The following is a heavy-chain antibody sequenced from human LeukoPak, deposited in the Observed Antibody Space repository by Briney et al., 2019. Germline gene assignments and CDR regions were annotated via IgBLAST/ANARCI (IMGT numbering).Heavy chain of an antibody. V-gene: IGHV3-48*03. CDR2: ISSSGSAI. Sequence: QPGGSLRLSCAASGFIFSSYEMNWVRQAPGKGLEWVSYISSSGSAIYYADSVKGRFTISRDNAKNSLYLQMNSLRAEDTAVYYCARYPKGMGYWGQGTLVTVSS. D-gene: IGHD3-10*01. J-gene: IGHJ4*02. CDR3: ARYPKGMGY. CDR1: GFIFSSYE.